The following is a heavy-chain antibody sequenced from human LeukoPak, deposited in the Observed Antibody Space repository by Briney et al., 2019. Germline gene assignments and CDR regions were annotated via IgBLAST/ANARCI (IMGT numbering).Heavy chain of an antibody. D-gene: IGHD1-26*01. CDR2: INAGNGNT. CDR3: ARVRRVGSGSYYSYWFDP. CDR1: GYTFTSYA. J-gene: IGHJ5*02. Sequence: ASVKVSCKASGYTFTSYAMHWVRQAPGQRLEWMGWINAGNGNTKYSQKFQGRVTITRDTSASTAYMELSSLRSEDTAVYYCARVRRVGSGSYYSYWFDPWGQGTLVTVSS. V-gene: IGHV1-3*01.